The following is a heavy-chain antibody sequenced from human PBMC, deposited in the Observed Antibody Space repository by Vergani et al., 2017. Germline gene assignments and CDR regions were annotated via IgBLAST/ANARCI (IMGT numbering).Heavy chain of an antibody. CDR2: IHPADSDT. CDR3: ARLYGRDSSGSKYFDY. V-gene: IGHV5-51*01. CDR1: GYSFTNYW. D-gene: IGHD3-22*01. Sequence: EVQLVQSGAEVKKPGESLKISCQISGYSFTNYWIGWVRQMPGKGLECMGIIHPADSDTRYSPSFQGQVTISVDKSISTAYLQRSSLGASDSAMYYCARLYGRDSSGSKYFDYWGQGTLVTVSS. J-gene: IGHJ4*02.